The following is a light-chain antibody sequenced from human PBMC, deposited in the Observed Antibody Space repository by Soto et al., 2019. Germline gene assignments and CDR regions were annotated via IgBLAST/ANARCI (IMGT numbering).Light chain of an antibody. CDR2: GAS. V-gene: IGKV3-20*01. J-gene: IGKJ2*01. CDR1: QSVASSY. CDR3: QQYGNSPPYT. Sequence: EFVLTQSPGTLSLSPGERATLSCRASQSVASSYLAWYQQKPGQAPRLLIYGASSRATGIPDRFSGSGSGTDFTLTISSMEHEDFAVYYCQQYGNSPPYTFGQGTKLEIK.